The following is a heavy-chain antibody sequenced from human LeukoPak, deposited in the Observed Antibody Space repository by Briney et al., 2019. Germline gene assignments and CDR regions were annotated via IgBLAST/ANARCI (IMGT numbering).Heavy chain of an antibody. J-gene: IGHJ2*01. CDR3: ARGYDGSGYYYRNWYFDL. Sequence: SETLSITCTVSGGSIISNNYYWGWIRQPPGKGLEWIGSSYYSGNTYYNPSLKSRVTISVDTSKNQFSLKLSSVTAADTAVYYCARGYDGSGYYYRNWYFDLWGRGTLVTVSS. V-gene: IGHV4-39*07. CDR2: SYYSGNT. CDR1: GGSIISNNYY. D-gene: IGHD3-22*01.